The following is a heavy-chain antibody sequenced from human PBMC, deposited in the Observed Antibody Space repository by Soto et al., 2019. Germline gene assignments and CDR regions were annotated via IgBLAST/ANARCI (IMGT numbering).Heavy chain of an antibody. V-gene: IGHV4-59*01. D-gene: IGHD3-16*01. CDR2: IYKSGTT. J-gene: IGHJ6*02. CDR1: GGSISSYY. CDR3: ARADFWGSYSYCGLDV. Sequence: TETLSLTCTVSGGSISSYYWTWIRQPPGKGLEWIGYIYKSGTTNHNPALRSRVTISVDTSENQFSLKLSSVTAADTAIYYCARADFWGSYSYCGLDVWGQGTTVT.